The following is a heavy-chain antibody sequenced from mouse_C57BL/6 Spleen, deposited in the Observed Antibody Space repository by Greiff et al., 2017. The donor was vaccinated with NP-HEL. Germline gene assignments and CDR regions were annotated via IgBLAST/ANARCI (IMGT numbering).Heavy chain of an antibody. V-gene: IGHV5-4*01. Sequence: EVQLQESGGGLVKPGGSLKLSCAASGFTFSSYAMSWVRQTPEKRLEWVATISDGGSYTYYPDNVKGRFTISRDNAKNNLYLQMSHLKSEDTAMYYCARDHGSSFAYWGQGTLVTVSA. D-gene: IGHD1-1*01. CDR2: ISDGGSYT. J-gene: IGHJ3*01. CDR1: GFTFSSYA. CDR3: ARDHGSSFAY.